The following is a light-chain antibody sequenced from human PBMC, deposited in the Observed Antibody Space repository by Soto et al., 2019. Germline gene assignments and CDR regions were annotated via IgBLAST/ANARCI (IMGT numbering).Light chain of an antibody. CDR3: QQNGWSPLT. V-gene: IGKV3-20*01. CDR1: QSVSSSY. J-gene: IGKJ5*01. Sequence: EIVLTQSPGTLSLSPGERATLSCRASQSVSSSYLAWYQQKPGQAPRLLIYGASSRATGIPDRFSGSGSGTDFTLTISRLEPEDFAVYYCQQNGWSPLTFGQGTRLEVK. CDR2: GAS.